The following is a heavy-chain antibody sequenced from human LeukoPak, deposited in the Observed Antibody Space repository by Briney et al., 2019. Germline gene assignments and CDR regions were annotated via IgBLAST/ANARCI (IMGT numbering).Heavy chain of an antibody. CDR1: GFTVSSSY. CDR2: IDIGGTT. Sequence: HPGGSLRLSCAASGFTVSSSYMSWVRQAPGKGLGWVSFIDIGGTTYYADSVKGRFTISRDNSRNTLYLQMNSLRADDTAVYYCAKTCDYRFDPWGQGTLVTVSS. J-gene: IGHJ5*02. CDR3: AKTCDYRFDP. D-gene: IGHD4-17*01. V-gene: IGHV3-53*01.